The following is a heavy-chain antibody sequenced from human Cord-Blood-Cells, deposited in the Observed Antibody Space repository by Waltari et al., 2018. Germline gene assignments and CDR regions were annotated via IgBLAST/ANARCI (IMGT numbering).Heavy chain of an antibody. CDR1: GYTFTSYG. D-gene: IGHD2-2*01. CDR2: ISAYNGNT. J-gene: IGHJ4*02. V-gene: IGHV1-18*01. Sequence: QVQLVQSGAEVKKPGASVKVSCKASGYTFTSYGISWVRQAPGQGLEWMVWISAYNGNTNYAQKLRGRVTMTTDTSTSTAYMALRRLRSDNTAVYYCARARYCSSTSCYVFDYWGQGTLVTVSS. CDR3: ARARYCSSTSCYVFDY.